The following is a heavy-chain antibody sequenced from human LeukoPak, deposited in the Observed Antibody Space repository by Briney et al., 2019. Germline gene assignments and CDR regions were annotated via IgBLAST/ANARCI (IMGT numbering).Heavy chain of an antibody. CDR3: AKVWAQLVLSALGG. D-gene: IGHD6-6*01. V-gene: IGHV3-30*02. CDR2: IWYDGSNK. CDR1: GFTFTSYG. J-gene: IGHJ4*02. Sequence: GGSLRLSCAASGFTFTSYGMHWVRQAPGKGLEWVAVIWYDGSNKYYADSVRGRFTISRDNSKNTLYLQMNSLRAEDTAVYYCAKVWAQLVLSALGGWGQGTLVTVSS.